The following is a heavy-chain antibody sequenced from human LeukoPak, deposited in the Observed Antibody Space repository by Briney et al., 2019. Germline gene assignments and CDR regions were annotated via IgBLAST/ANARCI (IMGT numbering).Heavy chain of an antibody. CDR1: GYTFTSYA. J-gene: IGHJ3*02. D-gene: IGHD3-10*01. V-gene: IGHV7-4-1*02. CDR2: INTNTGNP. Sequence: ASVKVSCEASGYTFTSYAMNWVRQAPGQGLEWMGWINTNTGNPTYAQGFTGRFVFSLDTSVSTAYLQISSLKAEDTAVYYCARGYYYAKGDAFDIWGQGTMVTVSS. CDR3: ARGYYYAKGDAFDI.